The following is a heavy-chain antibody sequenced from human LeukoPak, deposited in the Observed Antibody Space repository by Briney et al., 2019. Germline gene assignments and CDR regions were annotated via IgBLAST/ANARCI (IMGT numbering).Heavy chain of an antibody. CDR2: IIPIFGTA. CDR3: ARGRMRCSGGSCTPDGDYYYYYGMDV. CDR1: GGTFSSYA. D-gene: IGHD2-15*01. Sequence: SVKVSCKASGGTFSSYAISWVRQAPRQGLEWMGGIIPIFGTANYAQKFQGRVTITADESTSTAYMELSSLRSEDTAVYYCARGRMRCSGGSCTPDGDYYYYYGMDVWGKGTTVTVSS. J-gene: IGHJ6*04. V-gene: IGHV1-69*01.